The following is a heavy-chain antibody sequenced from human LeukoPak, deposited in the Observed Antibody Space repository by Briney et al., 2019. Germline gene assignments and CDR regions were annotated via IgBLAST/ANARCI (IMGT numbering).Heavy chain of an antibody. CDR2: IYFSGST. J-gene: IGHJ3*02. V-gene: IGHV4-59*01. D-gene: IGHD3-22*01. CDR3: ARDNWPYYYDSSGYYGAFDI. CDR1: DGSISSYY. Sequence: SETLSLTCTVSDGSISSYYWSWIRQPPGKGLEWIGYIYFSGSTNYNPSLKSRVTISVDTSKNQFSLKLSSVTAADTAVYYCARDNWPYYYDSSGYYGAFDIWGQGTMVTVSS.